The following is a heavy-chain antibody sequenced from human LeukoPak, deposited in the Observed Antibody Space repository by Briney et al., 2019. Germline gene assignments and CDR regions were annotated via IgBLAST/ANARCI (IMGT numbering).Heavy chain of an antibody. D-gene: IGHD2-2*01. CDR3: ARDRSGVVPAAAIDY. J-gene: IGHJ4*02. CDR1: GGTFSSYA. CDR2: IIPIFGTA. Sequence: SVKVSCKASGGTFSSYAISWVRQAPGQGLEWMGGIIPIFGTANYAQKFQGRVTITADESTSTAYMELSSLRSEDTAVYYCARDRSGVVPAAAIDYWGQGTLVTVSS. V-gene: IGHV1-69*13.